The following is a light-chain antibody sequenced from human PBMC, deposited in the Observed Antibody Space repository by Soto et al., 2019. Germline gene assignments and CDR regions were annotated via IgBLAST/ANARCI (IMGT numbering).Light chain of an antibody. J-gene: IGLJ3*02. V-gene: IGLV1-47*01. Sequence: QAVLTQPPSASGTPGQRVTISCSGSSSNIGSNYVYWYQQLPGTAPKLLIYRNNQRPPGVPDRFSGSKSGTSASLAISGLRSEDEADYYCAAWDDSLSAPWVFGGGTQLTVL. CDR1: SSNIGSNY. CDR2: RNN. CDR3: AAWDDSLSAPWV.